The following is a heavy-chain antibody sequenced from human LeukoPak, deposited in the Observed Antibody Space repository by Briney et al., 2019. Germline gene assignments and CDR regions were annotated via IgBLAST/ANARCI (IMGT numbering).Heavy chain of an antibody. D-gene: IGHD2-15*01. CDR3: ARDRYCSGGSCYGYYYYYGMDV. V-gene: IGHV3-11*06. CDR1: GFTSSDFY. J-gene: IGHJ6*04. CDR2: ISSSSSYT. Sequence: PGGSLRLSCAASGFTSSDFYMSWIRQAPGKGLEWVSYISSSSSYTNYADSVKGRFTISKDDAKNSLYLQMNSLRAEDTAVYYCARDRYCSGGSCYGYYYYYGMDVWGKGTTVTVSS.